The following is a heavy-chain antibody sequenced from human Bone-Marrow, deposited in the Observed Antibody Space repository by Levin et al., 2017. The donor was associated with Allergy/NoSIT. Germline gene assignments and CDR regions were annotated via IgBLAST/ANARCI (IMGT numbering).Heavy chain of an antibody. Sequence: SETLSLTCTVSGDSVSNPDYYWAWIRQSPGKGLEWIGSTEYSGDTYYNPSLKSRATMSVDTSKNQVSLLLSSVTTADTAVYYCARGPPYSRESRLSWFDPWGQGTLVTVSS. J-gene: IGHJ5*02. CDR2: TEYSGDT. V-gene: IGHV4-39*07. D-gene: IGHD3-10*01. CDR3: ARGPPYSRESRLSWFDP. CDR1: GDSVSNPDYY.